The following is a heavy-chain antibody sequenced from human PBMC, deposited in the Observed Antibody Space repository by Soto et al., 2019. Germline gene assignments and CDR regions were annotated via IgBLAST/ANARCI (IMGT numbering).Heavy chain of an antibody. D-gene: IGHD3-10*01. Sequence: QVQLQESGPGLVRPSETLSLTCTVSAGSISSNYWNWIRQAPGKGLEWIGLIHHSGSTNYNPSLXXXXXXXXXXXXXXXXXXXXXVXXXXXXXYYCTIGAGWTTDYWGQGTLVTVSS. CDR1: AGSISSNY. V-gene: IGHV4-4*07. CDR3: TIGAGWTTDY. J-gene: IGHJ4*02. CDR2: IHHSGST.